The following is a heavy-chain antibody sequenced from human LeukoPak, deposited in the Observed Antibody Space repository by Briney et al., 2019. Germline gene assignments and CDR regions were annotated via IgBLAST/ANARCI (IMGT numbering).Heavy chain of an antibody. CDR3: ARDPRGRPAAINNAFDI. CDR2: IIPIFGTA. Sequence: SVKVSCKASGGAFSSYAISWVRQAPGQGLEWMGGIIPIFGTANYAQKFQGRVTITADESTSTAYMELSSLRSEDTAVYYCARDPRGRPAAINNAFDIWGQGTMVTVSS. V-gene: IGHV1-69*01. CDR1: GGAFSSYA. D-gene: IGHD5-12*01. J-gene: IGHJ3*02.